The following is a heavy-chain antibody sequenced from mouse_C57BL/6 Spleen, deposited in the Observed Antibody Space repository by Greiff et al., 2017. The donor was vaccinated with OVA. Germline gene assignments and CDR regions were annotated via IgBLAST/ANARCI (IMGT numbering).Heavy chain of an antibody. Sequence: EVQLQQSGPELVKPGASVKISCKASGYTFTDYYMNWVKQSHGKSLEWIGDINPNNGGTSYNQKFKGKATLTVDKSSSTAYMELRSLTSEDSAVYYCARTYYGSSYVRFAYWGQGTLVTVSA. V-gene: IGHV1-26*01. CDR1: GYTFTDYY. J-gene: IGHJ3*01. CDR3: ARTYYGSSYVRFAY. CDR2: INPNNGGT. D-gene: IGHD1-1*01.